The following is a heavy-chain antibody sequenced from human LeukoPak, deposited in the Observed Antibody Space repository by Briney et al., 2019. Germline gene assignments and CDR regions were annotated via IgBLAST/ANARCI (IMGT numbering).Heavy chain of an antibody. CDR1: GFTFSSYA. D-gene: IGHD6-13*01. V-gene: IGHV3-64*01. J-gene: IGHJ4*02. CDR2: ISSNGGST. CDR3: ARDRMYSSSWYFDY. Sequence: GGSLRLSCAASGFTFSSYAMHWVRQAPGKGLEYVSAISSNGGSTYYANSVKGRFTISRDNSKNKLYLQMGSLRAEDMAVYYCARDRMYSSSWYFDYWGQGTLVTVSS.